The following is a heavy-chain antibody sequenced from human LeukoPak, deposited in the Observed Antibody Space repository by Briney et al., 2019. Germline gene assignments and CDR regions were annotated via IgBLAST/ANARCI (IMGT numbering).Heavy chain of an antibody. Sequence: GGSLRLSCAASGFTFSSYWMHWVRQAPGKGLVGVSRMNSDGSSTIYADSGKGRFTISRDNAKNTLYLQRNSLRAEDTAVYYCARHPPSGCNSEQPDSWGQGTLVTVSS. J-gene: IGHJ4*02. CDR1: GFTFSSYW. CDR2: MNSDGSST. CDR3: ARHPPSGCNSEQPDS. D-gene: IGHD4-23*01. V-gene: IGHV3-74*01.